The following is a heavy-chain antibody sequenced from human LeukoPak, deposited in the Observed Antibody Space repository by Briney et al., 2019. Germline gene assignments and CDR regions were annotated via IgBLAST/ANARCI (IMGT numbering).Heavy chain of an antibody. CDR3: ATSYPETYYDFWSGPGRFDY. Sequence: KPSETLSLTCTVSGGSISSGSYYWSWIRQPAGKGLEWIGYIYYSGSTNYNPSLKSRVTISVDTSKNQFSLKLSSVTAADTAVYYCATSYPETYYDFWSGPGRFDYWGQGTLVTVSS. CDR2: IYYSGST. V-gene: IGHV4-61*10. J-gene: IGHJ4*02. D-gene: IGHD3-3*01. CDR1: GGSISSGSYY.